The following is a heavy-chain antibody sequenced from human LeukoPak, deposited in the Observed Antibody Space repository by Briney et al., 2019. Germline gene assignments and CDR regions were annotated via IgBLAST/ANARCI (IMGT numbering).Heavy chain of an antibody. CDR3: ASLRGAGYRYYYYYGMDV. D-gene: IGHD3-9*01. CDR2: IYYSGST. V-gene: IGHV4-31*03. CDR1: GGSISSGGYY. J-gene: IGHJ6*02. Sequence: PSETLSLTCTVSGGSISSGGYYWSWIRQHPGKGLEWIGYIYYSGSTYYNPSLKSRVTISVDTSKIQFPLKLSSVTAADTAVYYCASLRGAGYRYYYYYGMDVWGQGTTVTVSS.